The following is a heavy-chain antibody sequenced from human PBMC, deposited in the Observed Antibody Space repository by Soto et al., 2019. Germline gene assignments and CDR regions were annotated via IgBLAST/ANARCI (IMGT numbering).Heavy chain of an antibody. D-gene: IGHD6-19*01. CDR1: GFTFSSYA. J-gene: IGHJ4*02. CDR2: ISYDGSNK. CDR3: ARDFVPHSSGFPTAFDY. Sequence: QPGGSLRLSCAASGFTFSSYAMHWVRQAPGKGLEWVAVISYDGSNKYYADSVKGRFTISRDNSKNTLYLQMNSLRAEDTAVYYCARDFVPHSSGFPTAFDYWGQGILVTVSS. V-gene: IGHV3-30-3*01.